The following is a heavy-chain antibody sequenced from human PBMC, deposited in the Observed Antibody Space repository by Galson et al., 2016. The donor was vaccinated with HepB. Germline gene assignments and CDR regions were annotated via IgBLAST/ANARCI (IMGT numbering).Heavy chain of an antibody. Sequence: SLRLSCAASGFTFSNYGMHWVRQAPGKGLEWVAVIWYDGSNKYYADSVKGRFTISRDNSKNTLYLQMNSLRVEDTAVYHCVRDLRWSGSGWSIGGWFDPWGQGILVTVSS. CDR3: VRDLRWSGSGWSIGGWFDP. D-gene: IGHD6-19*01. CDR1: GFTFSNYG. J-gene: IGHJ5*02. V-gene: IGHV3-33*01. CDR2: IWYDGSNK.